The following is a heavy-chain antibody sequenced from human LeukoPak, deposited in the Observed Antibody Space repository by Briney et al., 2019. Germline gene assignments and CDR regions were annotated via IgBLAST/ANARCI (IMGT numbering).Heavy chain of an antibody. V-gene: IGHV3-33*06. Sequence: VGSLRLSCAASGFTFSNYGMHWVRQAPGKGLEWVAVIWYDGSNKDYADSVKGRFTISRDNSKNTLYLQMNSLRAEDTAVYYCANNFDYWGQGTLVTVSS. CDR1: GFTFSNYG. CDR2: IWYDGSNK. CDR3: ANNFDY. J-gene: IGHJ4*02.